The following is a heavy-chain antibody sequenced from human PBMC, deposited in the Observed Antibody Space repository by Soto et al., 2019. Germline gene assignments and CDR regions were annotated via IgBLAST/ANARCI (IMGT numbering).Heavy chain of an antibody. V-gene: IGHV3-33*01. Sequence: QVQLVESGGGVVQPGRSLRLSCAASGFTFSNYGMHWVRQAPGKGLEWVAVIWYDGSNKYYADSVKGRFTISRDTSKNTLYLQMNSLGAEDTAVYYCASDRGHWFDPWGQGTLVTVSS. CDR1: GFTFSNYG. D-gene: IGHD3-10*01. CDR2: IWYDGSNK. J-gene: IGHJ5*02. CDR3: ASDRGHWFDP.